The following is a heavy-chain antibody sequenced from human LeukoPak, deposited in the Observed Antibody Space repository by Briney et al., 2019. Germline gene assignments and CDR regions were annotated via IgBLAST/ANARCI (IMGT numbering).Heavy chain of an antibody. Sequence: TGGSLRLSCAASGFTFSSNWMHWVRQAPGKGLVWVSRINSDGSSIDYADSVKGRFTISRDNSKNTLYLQMNSLRAEDTAVYYCAKDRLVDTAHGNSFDYWGQGTLVTVSS. J-gene: IGHJ4*02. D-gene: IGHD5-18*01. CDR1: GFTFSSNW. CDR3: AKDRLVDTAHGNSFDY. CDR2: INSDGSSI. V-gene: IGHV3-74*01.